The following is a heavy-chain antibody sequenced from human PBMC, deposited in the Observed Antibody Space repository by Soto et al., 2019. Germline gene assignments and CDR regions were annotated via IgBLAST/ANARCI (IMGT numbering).Heavy chain of an antibody. CDR2: IDPSDSYT. CDR3: ARLTRRTVTNYDY. D-gene: IGHD4-17*01. Sequence: EVQLVQSGAEVKKPGESLRISCKGSGYSFSTYWISWVRQMPGQGLEWMGRIDPSDSYTNYSPSFQGHVTISVDKSISTAYLQWRSLKASDTAMYFCARLTRRTVTNYDYWGQGTLVTVSS. CDR1: GYSFSTYW. J-gene: IGHJ4*02. V-gene: IGHV5-10-1*01.